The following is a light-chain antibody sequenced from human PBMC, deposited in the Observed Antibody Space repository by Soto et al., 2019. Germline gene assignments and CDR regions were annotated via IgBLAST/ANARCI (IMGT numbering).Light chain of an antibody. V-gene: IGKV3-11*01. CDR1: QRVSSY. J-gene: IGKJ1*01. Sequence: EIVMTQSPATLSVSPGERATLSCRASQRVSSYLAWYKQNPGQAPRLLIYDASNRATGIPARFSGSGSGTDFTLTISSLEPEDFAVYYCQQRSNWPPKWTFGQGTKVDI. CDR3: QQRSNWPPKWT. CDR2: DAS.